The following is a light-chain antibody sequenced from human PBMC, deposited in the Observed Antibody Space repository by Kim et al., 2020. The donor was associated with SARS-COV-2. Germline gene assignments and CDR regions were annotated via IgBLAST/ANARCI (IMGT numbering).Light chain of an antibody. CDR1: VLAKKY. CDR3: YSAADNNRGV. J-gene: IGLJ3*02. Sequence: VSPGQTARITCSGDVLAKKYARWFQQKPGQAPVLLIYKDSERPSGIPERFSGSSSGTTVTLTISGAQVEDEADYYCYSAADNNRGVFGGGTQLTVL. V-gene: IGLV3-27*01. CDR2: KDS.